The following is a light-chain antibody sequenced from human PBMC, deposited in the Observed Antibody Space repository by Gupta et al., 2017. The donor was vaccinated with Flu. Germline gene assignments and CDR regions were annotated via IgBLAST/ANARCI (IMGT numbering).Light chain of an antibody. CDR2: AAS. CDR3: QLYGTSPVLT. CDR1: QNINNYQ. Sequence: EIVLMQSPGILSLSPGERATLSCRASQNINNYQLSWYQQRPGQTPRLLIYAASTRATGIPERFSGSGYGTYFTLTISRLEPEDFAMYYCQLYGTSPVLTFGPGTKVDLK. J-gene: IGKJ3*01. V-gene: IGKV3-20*01.